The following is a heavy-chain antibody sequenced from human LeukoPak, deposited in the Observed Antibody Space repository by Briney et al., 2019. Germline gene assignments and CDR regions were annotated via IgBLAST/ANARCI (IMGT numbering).Heavy chain of an antibody. CDR1: GFTFSSYW. D-gene: IGHD3-10*01. CDR3: AKVYGSGSYNSFDY. V-gene: IGHV3-74*01. CDR2: INGDGRNI. J-gene: IGHJ4*02. Sequence: GGSLRLSCVASGFTFSSYWMHWVRQDPRKGLVWVSRINGDGRNINYADSVRGRFTISRDNAKNTLYLQMNSLRAEDTAVYYCAKVYGSGSYNSFDYWGQGTLVTVSS.